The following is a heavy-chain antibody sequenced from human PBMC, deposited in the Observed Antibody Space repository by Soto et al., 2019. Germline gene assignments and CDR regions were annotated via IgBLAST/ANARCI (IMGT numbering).Heavy chain of an antibody. CDR1: GFMFGAHW. J-gene: IGHJ4*02. V-gene: IGHV3-74*01. D-gene: IGHD5-18*01. CDR2: INLDGTKT. Sequence: EVQLVEAGGGLVQPGGSLKLSCAASGFMFGAHWMHWVRQGPDKGLVFVARINLDGTKTNYADSVEGRFTISRDNAKKTLYLEMNSLRADDTAVYFCARELGHGYLNRWGQGALVTVSS. CDR3: ARELGHGYLNR.